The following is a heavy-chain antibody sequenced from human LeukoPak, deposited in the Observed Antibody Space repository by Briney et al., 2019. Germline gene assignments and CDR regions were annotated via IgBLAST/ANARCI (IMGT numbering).Heavy chain of an antibody. CDR2: IIPIFGTA. D-gene: IGHD2-2*01. CDR3: AREPRYCSSTSCGTFDI. V-gene: IGHV1-69*05. Sequence: SVKVSCKASGGTFSSYGISWVRQAPGQGLEWMGGIIPIFGTANYAQKFQGRVTITTDESTSTAYMELSSLRSEDTAVYYCAREPRYCSSTSCGTFDIWGQGTMVTVSS. J-gene: IGHJ3*02. CDR1: GGTFSSYG.